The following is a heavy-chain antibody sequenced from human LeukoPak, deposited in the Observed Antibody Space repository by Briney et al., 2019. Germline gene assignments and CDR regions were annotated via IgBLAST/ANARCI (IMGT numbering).Heavy chain of an antibody. Sequence: PGGSLRLSCAASGFTFSSYRINWVRQAPGKGLEWVSSISSSSSYIYYADSVKGRFTISRDNAKNSLYLQMNSLRAEDTAVYYCARDSRYCSGGSCSPSNWFDPWGQGTLVTVSS. CDR2: ISSSSSYI. J-gene: IGHJ5*02. D-gene: IGHD2-15*01. CDR3: ARDSRYCSGGSCSPSNWFDP. CDR1: GFTFSSYR. V-gene: IGHV3-21*01.